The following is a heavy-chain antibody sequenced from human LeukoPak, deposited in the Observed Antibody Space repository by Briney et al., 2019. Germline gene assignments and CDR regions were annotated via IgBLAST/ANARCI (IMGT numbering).Heavy chain of an antibody. J-gene: IGHJ4*02. CDR1: GFIFRNYN. V-gene: IGHV3-48*01. CDR2: ISSGSTAI. Sequence: GGSLRLSCVASGFIFRNYNMNWVRQAPGKGLEWVSYISSGSTAISYAKSVKGRFTVSRDNSKNTLYLQMNSLRLEDTAVYYCAKDWGSYFASGSSYCDYWGQGTLVTVSS. CDR3: AKDWGSYFASGSSYCDY. D-gene: IGHD3-10*01.